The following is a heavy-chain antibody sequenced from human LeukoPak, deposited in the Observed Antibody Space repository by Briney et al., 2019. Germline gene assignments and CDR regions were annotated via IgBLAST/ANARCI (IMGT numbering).Heavy chain of an antibody. Sequence: GGSLRLSCAASGFTFSTYTMHWVRQPPGKGLEWVSSISSSSTYLYYADSVKGRFTISRDNAKNSLYLQMNSLRAEDTALYYCAKGESGYYEWFDPWGQGTLVTVSS. CDR2: ISSSSTYL. V-gene: IGHV3-21*04. D-gene: IGHD3-3*01. J-gene: IGHJ5*02. CDR3: AKGESGYYEWFDP. CDR1: GFTFSTYT.